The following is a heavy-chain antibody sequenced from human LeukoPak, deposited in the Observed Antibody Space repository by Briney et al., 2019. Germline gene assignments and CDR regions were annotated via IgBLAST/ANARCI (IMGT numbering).Heavy chain of an antibody. J-gene: IGHJ3*02. D-gene: IGHD3-10*01. CDR1: GGSISSYY. CDR2: IYYSGST. V-gene: IGHV4-59*01. Sequence: PSETLSLTCTVSGGSISSYYWSWIRQPPGKGLEWIGYIYYSGSTNYNPSLKSRVTISVDTSKNQFSLKLSSVTAADTAVYYCARDGYYGSGSYLRDAFDIWGQGTMVTVSS. CDR3: ARDGYYGSGSYLRDAFDI.